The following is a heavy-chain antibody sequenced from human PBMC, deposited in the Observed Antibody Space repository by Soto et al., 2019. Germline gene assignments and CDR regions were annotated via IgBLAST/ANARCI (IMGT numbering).Heavy chain of an antibody. V-gene: IGHV1-2*04. D-gene: IGHD6-13*01. CDR1: GYTFTGYY. J-gene: IGHJ5*02. CDR3: ARAETAAAGLNWFYP. CDR2: INPNSGGT. Sequence: QVQLVQSGAEVKKPGASVKVSCKASGYTFTGYYMHWVRQAPGHGLEWMGWINPNSGGTNYAQKFQGWVTMTRDTSISTAYMELSRLRSDDAAVYYCARAETAAAGLNWFYPWGQGTLVTVSS.